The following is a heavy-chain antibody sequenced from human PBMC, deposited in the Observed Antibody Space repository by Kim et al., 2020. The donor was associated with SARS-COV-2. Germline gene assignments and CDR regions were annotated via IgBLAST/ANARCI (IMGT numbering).Heavy chain of an antibody. D-gene: IGHD5-18*01. Sequence: GGSLRLSCAASGFSFGSYDMHWVRQATGKGLEWVSAIGIAGDTHYIDPVKGRFTITRENDKKSLYLQMNSLRAGDTAVYYCESGGIQVPGIDNRDYWGQGTHVTVSS. J-gene: IGHJ4*02. CDR3: ESGGIQVPGIDNRDY. CDR1: GFSFGSYD. CDR2: IGIAGDT. V-gene: IGHV3-13*01.